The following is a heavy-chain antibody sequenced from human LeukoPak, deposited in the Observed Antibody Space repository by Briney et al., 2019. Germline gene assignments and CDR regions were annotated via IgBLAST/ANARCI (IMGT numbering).Heavy chain of an antibody. CDR1: GGSLRDYF. D-gene: IGHD5-12*01. Sequence: KPSETLSLTCGVSGGSLRDYFWNWIRQPPRKGLQWIGEISYSGTTNSKSSLKSRVTVSIDTSKNQFSLKLTSVTAADTAVYFCARADVNYGSYSGFLDNWGQGSLVTVSS. J-gene: IGHJ4*02. CDR3: ARADVNYGSYSGFLDN. CDR2: ISYSGTT. V-gene: IGHV4-34*01.